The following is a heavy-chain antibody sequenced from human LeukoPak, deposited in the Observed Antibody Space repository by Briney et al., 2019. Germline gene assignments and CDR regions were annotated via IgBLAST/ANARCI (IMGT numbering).Heavy chain of an antibody. V-gene: IGHV4-39*01. CDR3: ATRPGLLWLGEPFDY. CDR1: GGSISSSSYY. CDR2: IYYSGST. J-gene: IGHJ4*02. D-gene: IGHD3-10*01. Sequence: PSETLSLTCTVSGGSISSSSYYWGWIRQPPGKGLEWIGSIYYSGSTYYNPSLKSRVTISVDTSKNQFSLKLSSVTAADTAVYYCATRPGLLWLGEPFDYWGQGTLVTVSS.